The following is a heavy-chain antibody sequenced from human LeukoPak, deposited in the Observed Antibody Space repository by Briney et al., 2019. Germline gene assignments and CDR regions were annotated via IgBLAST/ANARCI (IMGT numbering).Heavy chain of an antibody. CDR3: ARGVSCGGACYSAFDY. D-gene: IGHD2-21*02. CDR2: IIPIFGTA. J-gene: IGHJ4*02. V-gene: IGHV1-69*13. Sequence: GAAVNVSCKASGGTFSSYAISWVRQAPGQGLEWMGGIIPIFGTANYAQKFQGRVTITADESTSTAYMELSSLRSEDTAVYYCARGVSCGGACYSAFDYWGQGTLVTVSS. CDR1: GGTFSSYA.